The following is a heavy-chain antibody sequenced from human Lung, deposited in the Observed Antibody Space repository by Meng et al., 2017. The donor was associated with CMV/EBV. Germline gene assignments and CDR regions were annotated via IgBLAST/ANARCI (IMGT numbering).Heavy chain of an antibody. CDR3: AKDSRWRHSAGWYGLDV. D-gene: IGHD6-19*01. Sequence: GGSXRLXCAASGFTFNNYVMNWVRQAPGKGLEWVSTISASGGTTYYAESVKGRLTISRDNSRNTVYLQMNSLRVGDTAVYYCAKDSRWRHSAGWYGLDVXGQGXTVTVSS. J-gene: IGHJ6*02. V-gene: IGHV3-23*01. CDR2: ISASGGTT. CDR1: GFTFNNYV.